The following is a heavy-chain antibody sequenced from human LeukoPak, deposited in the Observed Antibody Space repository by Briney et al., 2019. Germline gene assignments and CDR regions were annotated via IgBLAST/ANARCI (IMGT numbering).Heavy chain of an antibody. CDR1: GGSIGSSSYY. CDR2: IYYSGNT. D-gene: IGHD5-18*01. J-gene: IGHJ4*02. V-gene: IGHV4-39*01. CDR3: ARQTWIELWHFDY. Sequence: SETLSLTCTVSGGSIGSSSYYWAWIRQPPEKGLEWIGSIYYSGNTYYNPSLKSRVTISIETSKNKFSLKVNSVTAADTAVYYCARQTWIELWHFDYWGQGALVTVSS.